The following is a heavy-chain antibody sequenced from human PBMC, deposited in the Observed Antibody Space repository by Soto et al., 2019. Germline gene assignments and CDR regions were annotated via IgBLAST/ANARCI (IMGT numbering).Heavy chain of an antibody. CDR1: GFTFSSYG. Sequence: QVQLVESGGGVVQPGRSLRLSCAASGFTFSSYGMHWVRQAPGKGLEWVAVIWYDGSNEYYADSVKGRFTISRDNSKNTLYLQMNSLRAEDTAVYYCARDAPRGWQQLVSGWFDPWGQGTLVTVSS. V-gene: IGHV3-33*01. D-gene: IGHD6-6*01. CDR3: ARDAPRGWQQLVSGWFDP. J-gene: IGHJ5*02. CDR2: IWYDGSNE.